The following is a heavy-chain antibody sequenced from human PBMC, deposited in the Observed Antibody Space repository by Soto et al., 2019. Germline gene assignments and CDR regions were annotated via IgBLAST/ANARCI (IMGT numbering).Heavy chain of an antibody. CDR2: ISWNSAAI. CDR1: GFTVDDYA. Sequence: MQLVESGGGLIEPGRSLRLSCAASGFTVDDYAIHWVRQAPGKGLEWVSGISWNSAAIDYAVSVKGRFTIVRDNAMNSLYLQMNHLRPEDTAFYYCAKDRGSSSWDPIFDFWGQGILVTVSS. J-gene: IGHJ4*02. CDR3: AKDRGSSSWDPIFDF. V-gene: IGHV3-9*01. D-gene: IGHD6-13*01.